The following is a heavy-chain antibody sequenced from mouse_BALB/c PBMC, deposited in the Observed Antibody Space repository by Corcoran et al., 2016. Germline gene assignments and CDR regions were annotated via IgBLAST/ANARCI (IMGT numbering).Heavy chain of an antibody. J-gene: IGHJ3*01. V-gene: IGHV1-9*01. CDR2: ILPGSGST. Sequence: QVQLQQSGAELMKPGASVKISCKATGYTFSSYWIEWVKQRPGHGLEWIGEILPGSGSTNYNEKFKGKATFTADTSSNTAYMQLSSLTSEDSAVYYCAKADDRSRFAYWGQGTPVTVSA. CDR3: AKADDRSRFAY. D-gene: IGHD2-14*01. CDR1: GYTFSSYW.